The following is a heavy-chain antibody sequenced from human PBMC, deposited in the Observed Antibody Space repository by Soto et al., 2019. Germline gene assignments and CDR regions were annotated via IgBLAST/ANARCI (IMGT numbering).Heavy chain of an antibody. CDR1: GYTFSSYW. V-gene: IGHV5-51*01. CDR3: ARGNVANFFEP. Sequence: GESLKISCKTSGYTFSSYWIVWVRQMAGKGLEWMGIIYPSDSKVKYSPSVEGQVTMSADKSISTTYLQWSSLKASDTAIYFCARGNVANFFEPWGQGTPVTVSS. CDR2: IYPSDSKV. J-gene: IGHJ5*02.